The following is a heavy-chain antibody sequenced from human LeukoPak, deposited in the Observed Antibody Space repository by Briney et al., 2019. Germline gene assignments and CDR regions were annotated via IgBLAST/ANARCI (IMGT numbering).Heavy chain of an antibody. V-gene: IGHV1-18*01. Sequence: VSVKVSCKASGYTFTSYGISWVRQAPGQGLEWMGWISAYNGNTNYAQKFQGRVTLTTDTSTSTAYMELRSLRSDDTAVFFCARGPPGTLIVLDAFDIWGQGTLVTVSS. CDR3: ARGPPGTLIVLDAFDI. CDR1: GYTFTSYG. CDR2: ISAYNGNT. J-gene: IGHJ3*02. D-gene: IGHD3-22*01.